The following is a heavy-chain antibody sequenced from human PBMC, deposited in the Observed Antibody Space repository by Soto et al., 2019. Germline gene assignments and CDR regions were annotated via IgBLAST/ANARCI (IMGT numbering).Heavy chain of an antibody. V-gene: IGHV4-39*01. Sequence: SETLSLTCTVSGGSISGSNYYWGWIRQPPGKGLEWIGSIYYSGTTYYNPSLKSRVTISVDTSKSQFSLKLSSVTAADTAVYYCATLSRLRLVDYWGQGTLVTVSS. CDR2: IYYSGTT. J-gene: IGHJ4*02. CDR3: ATLSRLRLVDY. CDR1: GGSISGSNYY. D-gene: IGHD6-19*01.